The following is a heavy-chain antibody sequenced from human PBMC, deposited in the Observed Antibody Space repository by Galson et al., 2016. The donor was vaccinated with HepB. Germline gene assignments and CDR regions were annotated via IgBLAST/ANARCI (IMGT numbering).Heavy chain of an antibody. D-gene: IGHD3-10*01. CDR1: GFTFSSYA. CDR2: IFNSGAST. V-gene: IGHV3-23*01. J-gene: IGHJ5*02. Sequence: SLRLSCAASGFTFSSYAMNWVRQAPGKGLEWVSAIFNSGASTSYADSVKGRFTISRDNSKNPVYLQMNNLRAEDTAVYYCAKCLWVRGVYPFYPWGQGTLVTVSS. CDR3: AKCLWVRGVYPFYP.